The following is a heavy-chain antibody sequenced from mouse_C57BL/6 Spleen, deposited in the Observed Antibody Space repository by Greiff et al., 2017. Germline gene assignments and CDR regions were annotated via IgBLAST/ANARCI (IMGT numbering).Heavy chain of an antibody. CDR3: ARSRGAQATWFAY. Sequence: QVQLQQPGAELVRPGSSVKLSCKASGYTFTSYWMDWVKQRPGQGLEWIGNIYPSDSETHYNQKFKDKATLTVDKSSSPAYMQLSSLTSEDSAVYYCARSRGAQATWFAYWGQGTLVTVSA. V-gene: IGHV1-61*01. CDR2: IYPSDSET. CDR1: GYTFTSYW. D-gene: IGHD3-2*02. J-gene: IGHJ3*01.